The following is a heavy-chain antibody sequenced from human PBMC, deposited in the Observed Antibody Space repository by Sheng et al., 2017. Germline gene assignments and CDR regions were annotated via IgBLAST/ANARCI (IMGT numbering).Heavy chain of an antibody. CDR2: ISANNGDT. J-gene: IGHJ3*02. V-gene: IGHV1-18*04. CDR1: DFTFTSYG. CDR3: AKKPHQGALDI. Sequence: QVQLVQSGAEVKKPGASVKVPCKASDFTFTSYGFTWVRQAPGQGLEWMGWISANNGDTHYAQKVQDRVTLTTDTSTTTAYMELRSLSSDDTAVYYCAKKPHQGALDIWGQGTVVTVSS.